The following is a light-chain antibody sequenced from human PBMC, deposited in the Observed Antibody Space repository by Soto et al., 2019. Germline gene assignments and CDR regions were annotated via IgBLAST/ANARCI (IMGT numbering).Light chain of an antibody. CDR3: QQYDNLPLT. CDR1: QDISNY. J-gene: IGKJ3*01. V-gene: IGKV1-33*01. Sequence: DIRMTQSPSSLSASVGDRVTITCQASQDISNYLNLYQQKPGKAPKLLIYDASNLETGVPSRFSGSGSGTDFTFTISSLQPEDIATYYCQQYDNLPLTFGPGTKVDIK. CDR2: DAS.